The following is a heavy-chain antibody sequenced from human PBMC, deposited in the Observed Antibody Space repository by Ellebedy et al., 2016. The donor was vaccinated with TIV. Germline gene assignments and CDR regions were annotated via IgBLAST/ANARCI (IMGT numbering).Heavy chain of an antibody. J-gene: IGHJ5*02. CDR1: GSTSSTFA. CDR2: ITGTGGGDNT. D-gene: IGHD3-16*01. Sequence: GESLKISCAASGSTSSTFAMSWVRPPPGKELEWVSTITGTGGGDNTYYADSVRGRFTIPRDDSKSTLYLQLNSLTAEDTAVYYCAKDDDVSVRIRFDPWGQGTLVTVSS. V-gene: IGHV3-23*01. CDR3: AKDDDVSVRIRFDP.